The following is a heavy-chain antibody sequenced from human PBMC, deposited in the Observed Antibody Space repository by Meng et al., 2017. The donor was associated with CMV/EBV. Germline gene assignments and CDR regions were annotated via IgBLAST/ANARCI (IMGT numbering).Heavy chain of an antibody. CDR2: ISYDGSNK. J-gene: IGHJ4*02. V-gene: IGHV3-30*04. Sequence: GGSLRLSCAASGFTFSSYAMHWVRQAPGKGLEWVAVISYDGSNKYYADSAKGRFTISRDNSKNTLYLQMNSLRAEDTAVYYCARDRNTYKGGYSSSWGGYWGQGTLVTVSS. CDR1: GFTFSSYA. D-gene: IGHD6-13*01. CDR3: ARDRNTYKGGYSSSWGGY.